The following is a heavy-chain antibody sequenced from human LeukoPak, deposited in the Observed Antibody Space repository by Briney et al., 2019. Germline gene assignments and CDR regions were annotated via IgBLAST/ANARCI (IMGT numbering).Heavy chain of an antibody. CDR2: IYYSGST. Sequence: SETLSLTCTVSGGSISSYYWSWIRQPPGKGLEWIGYIYYSGSTNYNPSLKSRVTISVDTSKNQFSLKLSSVTAADTAVYYCARHGITIFGYYYYGMDVWGQGTTVTVSS. J-gene: IGHJ6*02. CDR1: GGSISSYY. CDR3: ARHGITIFGYYYYGMDV. V-gene: IGHV4-59*08. D-gene: IGHD3-9*01.